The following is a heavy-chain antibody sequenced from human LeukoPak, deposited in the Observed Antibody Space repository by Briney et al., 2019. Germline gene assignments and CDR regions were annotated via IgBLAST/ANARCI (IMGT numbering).Heavy chain of an antibody. CDR1: GGSISSYY. D-gene: IGHD4-17*01. Sequence: SETLSLTCTVSGGSISSYYWSWIRQPPGKGLEWIGYIYYSGSTNYNPSLKSRVTISVDTSKNQFTLKLSSVTAADTAVYYCARDDYGFDYWGQGTLVTVSS. CDR2: IYYSGST. J-gene: IGHJ4*02. V-gene: IGHV4-59*01. CDR3: ARDDYGFDY.